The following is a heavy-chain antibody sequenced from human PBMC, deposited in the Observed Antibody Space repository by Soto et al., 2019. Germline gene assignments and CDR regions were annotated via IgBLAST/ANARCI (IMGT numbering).Heavy chain of an antibody. CDR1: GFTFSRHA. J-gene: IGHJ3*02. CDR2: LSDSGGSNK. CDR3: AKEALVDTAMDTTGVDAFDI. D-gene: IGHD5-18*01. V-gene: IGHV3-23*01. Sequence: PGGSLRLSCTASGFTFSRHAMTWVRQAPGKGLEWVSGLSDSGGSNKYYADSVKGRFTISRDNSKNTLYLQMNSLRAEDTAVYYCAKEALVDTAMDTTGVDAFDIWGQGTMVTVSS.